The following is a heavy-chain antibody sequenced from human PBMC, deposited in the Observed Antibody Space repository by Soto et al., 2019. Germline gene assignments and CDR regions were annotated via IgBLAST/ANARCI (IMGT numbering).Heavy chain of an antibody. V-gene: IGHV4-34*01. CDR1: GGSFSGYY. D-gene: IGHD3-22*01. J-gene: IGHJ6*02. Sequence: PSETRSLTCAVYGGSFSGYYWSWIRQPPGKGLEWIGEINHSGSTNYNPSLKSRVTISVDTSKNQFSLKLSSVTAADTAVYYCARGHDSSGYYYGMDVWGQGTTVTVSS. CDR3: ARGHDSSGYYYGMDV. CDR2: INHSGST.